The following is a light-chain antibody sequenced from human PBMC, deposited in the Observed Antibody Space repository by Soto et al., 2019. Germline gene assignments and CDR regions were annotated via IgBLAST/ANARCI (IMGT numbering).Light chain of an antibody. V-gene: IGLV2-14*01. CDR1: SNDVGGYNF. J-gene: IGLJ2*01. CDR3: GSYTSTDSLI. Sequence: QSALTQPASVSGSPGQSITISCTGSSNDVGGYNFVSWYQQHPGKAPKLLIYEVTNRPSGISDRFSGSRSGNTASLTISGLQPEDEADYYCGSYTSTDSLIFGGGNKLTVL. CDR2: EVT.